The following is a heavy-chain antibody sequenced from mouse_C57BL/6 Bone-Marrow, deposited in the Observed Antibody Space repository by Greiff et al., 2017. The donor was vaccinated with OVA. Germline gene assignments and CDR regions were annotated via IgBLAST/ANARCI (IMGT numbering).Heavy chain of an antibody. CDR2: IYPGGSYT. CDR3: ARWGDGHHGRYYFDD. J-gene: IGHJ2*01. V-gene: IGHV1-63*01. Sequence: VQLHQSGAELVRPGTSVTMSCKASGYTFTHYWIGWAKPRPGHGLEWIGDIYPGGSYTNYNEKFKGKATLTADKSSSTAYMQFSSLTSEDSAIYYCARWGDGHHGRYYFDDWGQGTTLTGSS. CDR1: GYTFTHYW. D-gene: IGHD2-3*01.